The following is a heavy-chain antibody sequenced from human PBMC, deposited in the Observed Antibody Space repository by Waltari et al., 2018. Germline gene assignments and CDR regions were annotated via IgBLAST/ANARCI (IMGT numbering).Heavy chain of an antibody. V-gene: IGHV1-46*01. CDR2: INPSGGST. CDR1: GYTFTSYY. CDR3: ARDSHGSSWYTYYYYYYGMDV. Sequence: QVQLVQSGAEVKKPGASVKVSCKASGYTFTSYYMHWVRQDPGQGLEWMGIINPSGGSTSYAQKFQGRVTMTRDTSTSTVYMELSSLRSEDTAVYYCARDSHGSSWYTYYYYYYGMDVWGQGTTVTVSS. J-gene: IGHJ6*02. D-gene: IGHD6-13*01.